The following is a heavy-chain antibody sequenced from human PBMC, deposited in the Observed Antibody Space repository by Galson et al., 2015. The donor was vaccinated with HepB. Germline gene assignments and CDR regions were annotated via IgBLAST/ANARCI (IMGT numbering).Heavy chain of an antibody. D-gene: IGHD3-10*01. CDR3: ASGRFGELTPDFEY. V-gene: IGHV1-3*01. J-gene: IGHJ4*02. CDR1: GYTFTSYA. CDR2: ISAGNGHT. Sequence: SVKVSCKASGYTFTSYAIQWARQAPGQRLEWMGWISAGNGHTKYSQKFQGRVTITRDTSASTAYMELTSLRSEDTAVYYCASGRFGELTPDFEYWGQGTLVTVSS.